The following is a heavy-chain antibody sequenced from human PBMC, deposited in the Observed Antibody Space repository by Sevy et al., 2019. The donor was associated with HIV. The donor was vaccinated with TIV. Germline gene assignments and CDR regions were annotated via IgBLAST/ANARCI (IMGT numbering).Heavy chain of an antibody. CDR3: ARGPVEKATINWDRFDY. V-gene: IGHV3-33*01. Sequence: GGSLRLSCAASGFTFSTYGMHWVRQAPGRGLEWVAVIWYDGNNKYYADSVKGRFTISRDNSKNTLYLQMNSLRADDTAVYYCARGPVEKATINWDRFDYWGQGTLVTVSS. CDR2: IWYDGNNK. J-gene: IGHJ4*02. CDR1: GFTFSTYG. D-gene: IGHD5-12*01.